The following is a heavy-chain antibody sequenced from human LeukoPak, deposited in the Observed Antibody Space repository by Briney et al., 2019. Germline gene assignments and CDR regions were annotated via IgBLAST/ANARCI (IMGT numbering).Heavy chain of an antibody. Sequence: GGSLRLSCAASGFTLSSYAMSWVRQAPGKGLEWVSAISGSGGTTYYADSVKGRFTISRDNSKDTLYLQMNSLRAEDTAVYFCAKGAHSSSWYLFDYWGQGTLVTVSS. CDR2: ISGSGGTT. CDR1: GFTLSSYA. V-gene: IGHV3-23*01. CDR3: AKGAHSSSWYLFDY. J-gene: IGHJ4*02. D-gene: IGHD3-22*01.